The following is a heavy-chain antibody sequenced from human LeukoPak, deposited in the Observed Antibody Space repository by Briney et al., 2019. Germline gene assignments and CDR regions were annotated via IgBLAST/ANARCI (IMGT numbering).Heavy chain of an antibody. D-gene: IGHD3-9*01. Sequence: GGPLRLSCAASGSTFSSYVMSWVRQAPGKGLEWVSALGSSGGSTYYAHSVKGRFTISRDNSKNTLYLQMNSLRAEDTAVYYCAKCILTGYYKGYMDVWGKGTTVTISS. CDR2: LGSSGGST. V-gene: IGHV3-23*01. CDR1: GSTFSSYV. J-gene: IGHJ6*03. CDR3: AKCILTGYYKGYMDV.